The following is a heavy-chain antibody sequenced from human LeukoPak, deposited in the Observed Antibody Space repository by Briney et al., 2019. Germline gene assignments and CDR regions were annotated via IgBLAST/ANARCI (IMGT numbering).Heavy chain of an antibody. CDR3: ARVAGIAARRSGYYFDY. J-gene: IGHJ4*02. Sequence: GGSLRLSCAASGFTFSSYAMHWVRQAPGKGLEWVAVISYDGSNKYYADSVKGRFTISRDNSKNTLYLQMNSLRAEDTAVYYCARVAGIAARRSGYYFDYWGQGTLVTVSS. CDR1: GFTFSSYA. D-gene: IGHD6-6*01. V-gene: IGHV3-30-3*01. CDR2: ISYDGSNK.